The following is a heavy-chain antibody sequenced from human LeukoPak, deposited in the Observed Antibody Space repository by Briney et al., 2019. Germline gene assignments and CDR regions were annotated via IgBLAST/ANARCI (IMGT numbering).Heavy chain of an antibody. D-gene: IGHD3-22*01. Sequence: GASVKVSCKVSGYTLTELSMHWVRQAPGKGLEWIGGFDPEDGETIYAQKFQGRVTMTEDTSTDTAYMELSSLRSEDTAVYYCATGRYYYDSSGYYGDYWGQGTLVTVSS. J-gene: IGHJ4*02. CDR3: ATGRYYYDSSGYYGDY. CDR2: FDPEDGET. CDR1: GYTLTELS. V-gene: IGHV1-24*01.